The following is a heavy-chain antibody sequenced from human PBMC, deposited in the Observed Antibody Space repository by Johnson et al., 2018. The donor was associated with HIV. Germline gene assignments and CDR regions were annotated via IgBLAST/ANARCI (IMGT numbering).Heavy chain of an antibody. D-gene: IGHD7-27*01. CDR3: ARENWGAFDT. J-gene: IGHJ3*02. CDR2: IGTAGDT. Sequence: VQLVESGGGLVQTGGSLRLSCAASEFAFSSYDMHWVRQAPGKGLEWVSSIGTAGDTSYSGSVKGRFTISRENARNSLYLQMNSLRAGDTAVYYCARENWGAFDTWGQGTMVTVSS. CDR1: EFAFSSYD. V-gene: IGHV3-13*01.